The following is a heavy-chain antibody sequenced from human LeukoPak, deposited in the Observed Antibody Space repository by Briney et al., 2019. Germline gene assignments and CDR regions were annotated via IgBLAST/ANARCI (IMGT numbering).Heavy chain of an antibody. CDR3: AKDQITMVRGVIRSAPFDY. V-gene: IGHV3-23*01. Sequence: PGGSLRLSCAASGFTLSSYAMSWVRQAPGKGLEWVSAISASGGSTYYADSVKGRFTISRDNSKNTLYLQMNSLRAEDTAVYYCAKDQITMVRGVIRSAPFDYWGQGTLVTVSS. J-gene: IGHJ4*02. CDR2: ISASGGST. CDR1: GFTLSSYA. D-gene: IGHD3-10*01.